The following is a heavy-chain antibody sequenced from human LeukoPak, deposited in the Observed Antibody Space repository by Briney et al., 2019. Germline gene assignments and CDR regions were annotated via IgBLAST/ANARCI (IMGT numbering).Heavy chain of an antibody. CDR1: GGSISSYY. CDR3: ARLGILTGHSILDY. J-gene: IGHJ4*02. Sequence: PSETLSLTCTVSGGSISSYYWSWLRQPPGKGLEWIGYIYYSGSTNYNPSLKSRVTISVDTSKNQFSLKLSSVTAADTAVYYCARLGILTGHSILDYWGQGTLVTVSS. D-gene: IGHD3-9*01. V-gene: IGHV4-59*08. CDR2: IYYSGST.